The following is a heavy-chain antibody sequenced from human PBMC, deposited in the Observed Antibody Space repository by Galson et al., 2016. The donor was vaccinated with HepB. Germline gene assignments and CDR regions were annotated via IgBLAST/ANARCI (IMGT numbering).Heavy chain of an antibody. CDR1: GFTFTDYY. Sequence: SLRLSRAASGFTFTDYYMSWIRQAPGKGLEWVSYISSTGSPIYYADSVRGRFTISRDNAKNSLYLQMNSLRAEDTAVYYCARGGRTYSTSPYFDSWGQGTLVTVSS. D-gene: IGHD6-6*01. J-gene: IGHJ4*02. V-gene: IGHV3-11*01. CDR3: ARGGRTYSTSPYFDS. CDR2: ISSTGSPI.